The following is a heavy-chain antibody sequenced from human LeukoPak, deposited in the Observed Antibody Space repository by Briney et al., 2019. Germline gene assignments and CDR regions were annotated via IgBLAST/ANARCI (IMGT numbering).Heavy chain of an antibody. Sequence: VASVKVSCKASGYTFTSYYMHWVRQAPGQGLEWMGIIIPSGGSTSYAQKFQGRVTMTRDTSTSTVYMELSSLRSEDTAVYYCARMGAENGALGDWGQGTLVTVSS. CDR2: IIPSGGST. CDR3: ARMGAENGALGD. D-gene: IGHD3-16*01. CDR1: GYTFTSYY. J-gene: IGHJ4*02. V-gene: IGHV1-46*01.